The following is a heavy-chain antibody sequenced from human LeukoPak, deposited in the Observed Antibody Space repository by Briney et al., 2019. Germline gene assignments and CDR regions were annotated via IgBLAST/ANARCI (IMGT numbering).Heavy chain of an antibody. CDR3: ARDRSSGWYEFDY. D-gene: IGHD6-19*01. Sequence: GASVKVSCKASGYTFTGYYMHWVRQAPGQGLEWMGWINPNSGGTNYAQKFQGRVTMTRDTSISTAYMELSGLRSDDTAVYYCARDRSSGWYEFDYWGQGTLVTVSS. CDR2: INPNSGGT. J-gene: IGHJ4*02. CDR1: GYTFTGYY. V-gene: IGHV1-2*02.